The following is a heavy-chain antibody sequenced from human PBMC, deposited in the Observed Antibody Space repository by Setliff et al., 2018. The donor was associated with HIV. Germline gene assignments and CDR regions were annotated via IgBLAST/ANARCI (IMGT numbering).Heavy chain of an antibody. CDR2: IDWNGDST. J-gene: IGHJ6*03. D-gene: IGHD5-12*01. CDR1: GFTFDDYG. Sequence: RPGGSLRLSCAASGFTFDDYGMSWVRQAPGKGLEWVSGIDWNGDSTGYGDSVKGRFTISRDNAKNSLYLQMNSLRAEDTALYYCARASGCPRCYYYYMDVWGKGTTVTVSS. V-gene: IGHV3-20*04. CDR3: ARASGCPRCYYYYMDV.